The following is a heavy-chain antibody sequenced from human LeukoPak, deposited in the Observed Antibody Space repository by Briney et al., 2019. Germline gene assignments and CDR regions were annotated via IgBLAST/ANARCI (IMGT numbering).Heavy chain of an antibody. CDR1: GFTFSIHA. CDR2: ISDNGDDT. J-gene: IGHJ4*02. V-gene: IGHV3-23*01. Sequence: GGSLRLSCAASGFTFSIHAMTWVRQAPGRGLEWVSVISDNGDDTHYADSVEGRFTISRDNSENTLFLQMNSLTAEDTALYYCARGGRGRSWWQNLDWWGLGTLVTVSP. D-gene: IGHD2-8*02. CDR3: ARGGRGRSWWQNLDW.